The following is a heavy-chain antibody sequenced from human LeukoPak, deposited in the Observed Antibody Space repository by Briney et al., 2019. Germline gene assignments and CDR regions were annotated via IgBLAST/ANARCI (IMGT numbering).Heavy chain of an antibody. Sequence: GGSLRLSCAASGFTFSGSAMHWVRQASGKGLEWVGRIRSEANSYATAYAASVKGRFTISRDDSKNTAYLQMNSLKTEDTAVYYCTTIAAGSYYWGQGTLVTVSS. J-gene: IGHJ4*02. CDR2: IRSEANSYAT. D-gene: IGHD6-13*01. CDR3: TTIAAGSYY. V-gene: IGHV3-73*01. CDR1: GFTFSGSA.